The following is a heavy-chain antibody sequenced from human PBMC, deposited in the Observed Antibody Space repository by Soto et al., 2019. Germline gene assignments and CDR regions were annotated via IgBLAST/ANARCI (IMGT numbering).Heavy chain of an antibody. J-gene: IGHJ5*02. V-gene: IGHV4-30-2*01. CDR2: IYHTGTT. D-gene: IGHD3-22*01. Sequence: TSETLSLTCTVSGGSINSGDYSWTWIRQPPGKGLEWIGYIYHTGTTYYNTSLKSRVTVSVDRSKNQFSLKMSSVTAADTAVYYCARGINNYDSSGDSWFDPWGQGTLVTVSS. CDR1: GGSINSGDYS. CDR3: ARGINNYDSSGDSWFDP.